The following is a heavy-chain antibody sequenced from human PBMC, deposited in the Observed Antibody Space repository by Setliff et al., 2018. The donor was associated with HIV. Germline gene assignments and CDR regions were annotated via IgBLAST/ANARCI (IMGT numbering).Heavy chain of an antibody. V-gene: IGHV1-46*01. CDR1: GYTFTSYY. Sequence: ASVKVSCKASGYTFTSYYMHWVRQAPGQGLEWMGIINPSGGSTSYAQKFQGRVTMTRDTSTSTVYMELSSLRSEDTAVYYCARDRQVVVVAATGYYYYYMDAWGKGTTVTVSS. J-gene: IGHJ6*03. CDR3: ARDRQVVVVAATGYYYYYMDA. CDR2: INPSGGST. D-gene: IGHD2-15*01.